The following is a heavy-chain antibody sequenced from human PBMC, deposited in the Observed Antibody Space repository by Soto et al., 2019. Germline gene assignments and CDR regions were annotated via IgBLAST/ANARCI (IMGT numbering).Heavy chain of an antibody. CDR3: ARIRGYGYVDFDY. V-gene: IGHV4-31*03. D-gene: IGHD5-18*01. CDR2: IYYSGST. Sequence: SETLSLTCTVSGGSISSGGYYWSWIRQHPGKGLEWIGYIYYSGSTYYNPSLKSRVTISVDTSKNQFSLKLSFVTAADTAVYYCARIRGYGYVDFDYWGQGTLVTVSS. CDR1: GGSISSGGYY. J-gene: IGHJ4*02.